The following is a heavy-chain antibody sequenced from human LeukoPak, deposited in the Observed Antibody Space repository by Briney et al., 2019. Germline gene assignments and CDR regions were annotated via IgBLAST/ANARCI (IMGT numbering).Heavy chain of an antibody. Sequence: GGSLRLSCAASGFTFDDHAMYWVRQAPGKGLEWVSGINWDGSRISYADAVKGRFTISRDSAKNSLYLQMNSLRTEDTALYYCARASYYYDTSGLGAFDIWGQGTLVTVSS. D-gene: IGHD3-22*01. CDR2: INWDGSRI. CDR3: ARASYYYDTSGLGAFDI. CDR1: GFTFDDHA. V-gene: IGHV3-9*01. J-gene: IGHJ3*02.